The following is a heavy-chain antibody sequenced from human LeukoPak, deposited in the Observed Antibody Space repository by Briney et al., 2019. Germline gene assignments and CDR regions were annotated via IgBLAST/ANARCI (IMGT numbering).Heavy chain of an antibody. CDR1: GFTFSNAW. V-gene: IGHV3-15*01. Sequence: GGSLRLSCAASGFTFSNAWMSWVRQAPGKGLEWVGRIKSKTDGGTTDYAAPVKGRFTISRDDSKNTLYLQMNRLRVEDAAVYYCARAPVTSCRGAFCYPFDYWGQGTLVTVSS. CDR3: ARAPVTSCRGAFCYPFDY. J-gene: IGHJ4*02. CDR2: IKSKTDGGTT. D-gene: IGHD2-15*01.